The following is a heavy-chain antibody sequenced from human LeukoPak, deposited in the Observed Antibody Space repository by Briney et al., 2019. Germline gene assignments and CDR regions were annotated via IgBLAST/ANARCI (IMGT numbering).Heavy chain of an antibody. J-gene: IGHJ3*02. Sequence: GGSLRLSCAVSGFTFSSYWMSWVRQAPGKGLEWVANIKQDGSEKYYVDSVKGRFTISRDNDKNSLYLQMNSLRAEDTAVYYCASGDDFDMWGQGTMVTVS. V-gene: IGHV3-7*01. CDR1: GFTFSSYW. CDR2: IKQDGSEK. CDR3: ASGDDFDM.